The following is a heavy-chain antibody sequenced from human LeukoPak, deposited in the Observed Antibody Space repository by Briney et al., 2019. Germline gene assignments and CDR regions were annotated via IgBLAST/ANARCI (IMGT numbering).Heavy chain of an antibody. J-gene: IGHJ6*02. Sequence: ASVKVSCKASGYTFTSYGISWVRQAPGQGLEWMGWISAYNGNTNYAQKLQGRVTMTTDTSTSTAYMELRSLRSDDTAVYYCARGKRGYCSSTSCYGMDVWGQGATVTVSS. CDR2: ISAYNGNT. D-gene: IGHD2-2*01. CDR1: GYTFTSYG. V-gene: IGHV1-18*01. CDR3: ARGKRGYCSSTSCYGMDV.